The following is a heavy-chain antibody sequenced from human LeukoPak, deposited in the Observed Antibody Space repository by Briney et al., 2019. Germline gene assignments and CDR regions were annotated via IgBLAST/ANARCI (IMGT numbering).Heavy chain of an antibody. CDR3: ARGGARSKWFDP. J-gene: IGHJ5*02. CDR2: IYYSGST. V-gene: IGHV4-59*01. CDR1: GGSISGYY. Sequence: PSETLSLTCTVSGGSISGYYWSWIRQPPGKGLEWIGYIYYSGSTNYNPSLKSRVTISVDTSNNQFSLNVNSVTAADTAVYYCARGGARSKWFDPWGQGTLVTVSS.